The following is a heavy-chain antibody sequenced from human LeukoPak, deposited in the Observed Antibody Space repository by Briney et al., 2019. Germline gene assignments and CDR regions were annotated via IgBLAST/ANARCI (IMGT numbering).Heavy chain of an antibody. CDR2: IIHSGRT. J-gene: IGHJ4*02. D-gene: IGHD2-8*01. CDR3: VRGILVIVYATFDY. Sequence: SETPSLTCAVHGGSFSDYYWTWIRQTPGKGLEWIGEIIHSGRTNYNPSLQSRVTISVDTSSNQFSLKLRSVTAADTAMYYCVRGILVIVYATFDYWGQGTLVTVSS. CDR1: GGSFSDYY. V-gene: IGHV4-34*01.